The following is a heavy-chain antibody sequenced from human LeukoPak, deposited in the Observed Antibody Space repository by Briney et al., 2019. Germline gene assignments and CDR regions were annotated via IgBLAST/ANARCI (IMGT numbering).Heavy chain of an antibody. D-gene: IGHD3-22*01. CDR3: ARDWGYSTFYY. CDR2: IKESGSEI. V-gene: IGHV3-7*01. J-gene: IGHJ4*02. CDR1: AFTVSNNG. Sequence: GGSLTLSCAASAFTVSNNGMSWVRQAPGKGLEWVANIKESGSEIHYVDSVMGRFIISRDNAKNSMYLQMNSLGVDDSAVYYCARDWGYSTFYYWGQGTLVTVSS.